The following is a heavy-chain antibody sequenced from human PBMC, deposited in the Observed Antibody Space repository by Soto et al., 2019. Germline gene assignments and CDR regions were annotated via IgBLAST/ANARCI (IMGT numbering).Heavy chain of an antibody. J-gene: IGHJ4*02. CDR1: AGLFSVYY. V-gene: IGHV4-34*01. D-gene: IGHD3-22*01. Sequence: SGTLCLTCAVYAGLFSVYYWSTIRHPPGKGREWIGEINHSGSTNYNPSLKSRVTISVDTSKNQFSLKLSSVTAADTAVYYCARVKGYYDSSGYGDYWGQGTMVTGSS. CDR3: ARVKGYYDSSGYGDY. CDR2: INHSGST.